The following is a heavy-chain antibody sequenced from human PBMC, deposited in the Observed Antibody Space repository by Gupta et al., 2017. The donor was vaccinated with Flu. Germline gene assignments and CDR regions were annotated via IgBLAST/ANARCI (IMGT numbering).Heavy chain of an antibody. V-gene: IGHV1-2*02. CDR2: INPNSGGT. Sequence: QVQLVQSGAEVKKPGASVKVSCKASGYTFTGYYMHWVRQAPGQGLEWMGWINPNSGGTNYAQKFQGRVTMTRDTSISTAYMELSRLRSDDTAVYYCARDTAMVNSFYYYYGMDVWGQGTTVTVSS. D-gene: IGHD5-18*01. J-gene: IGHJ6*02. CDR3: ARDTAMVNSFYYYYGMDV. CDR1: GYTFTGYY.